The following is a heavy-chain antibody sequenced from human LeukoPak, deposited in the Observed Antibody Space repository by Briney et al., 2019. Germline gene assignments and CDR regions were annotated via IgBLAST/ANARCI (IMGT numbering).Heavy chain of an antibody. CDR2: IYYSGST. CDR1: GGSISSYY. J-gene: IGHJ4*02. D-gene: IGHD3-16*02. CDR3: ARAILRLGELSDLYYFDY. V-gene: IGHV4-59*01. Sequence: SETLSLTCTVSGGSISSYYWSWIRQPPGKGLEWIGYIYYSGSTNYNPSLKSRVTISVDTSKNQFSLKLSSVTAADTAVYYCARAILRLGELSDLYYFDYWGQGTLVTVSS.